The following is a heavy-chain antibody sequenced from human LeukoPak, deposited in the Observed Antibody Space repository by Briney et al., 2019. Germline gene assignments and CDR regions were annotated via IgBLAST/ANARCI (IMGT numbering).Heavy chain of an antibody. CDR2: IKQDRGQQ. J-gene: IGHJ4*02. CDR1: GFTVSNHW. D-gene: IGHD6-6*01. CDR3: AKDRYSSSSGYYFDY. V-gene: IGHV3-7*03. Sequence: GGSLRLSCVASGFTVSNHWMSWVRQAPGKGLEWVANIKQDRGQQYYVDSVKGRFTISRDNSKNTLYLQMSSLRAEDTAVYYCAKDRYSSSSGYYFDYWGQGTLVTVSS.